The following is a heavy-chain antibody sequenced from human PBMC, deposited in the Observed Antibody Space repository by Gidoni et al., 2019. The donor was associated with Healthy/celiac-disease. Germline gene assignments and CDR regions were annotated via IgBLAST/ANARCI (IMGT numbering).Heavy chain of an antibody. Sequence: EVQLVESGGGLVKPGGSLRLSCAASGFTFSNAWMSWVRQAPGKGLEWVGRIKSKTDGGTTDDAAPVKGRFTISRDDSKNTLYLQMNSLKTEDTAVYYWTTDPKPEYSGYDSQWFDPWGQGTLVTVSS. J-gene: IGHJ5*02. CDR2: IKSKTDGGTT. V-gene: IGHV3-15*01. CDR3: TTDPKPEYSGYDSQWFDP. D-gene: IGHD5-12*01. CDR1: GFTFSNAW.